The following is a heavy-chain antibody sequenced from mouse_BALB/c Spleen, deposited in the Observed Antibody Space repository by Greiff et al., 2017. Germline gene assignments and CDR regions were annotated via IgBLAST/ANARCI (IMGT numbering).Heavy chain of an antibody. CDR2: INPSNGGT. J-gene: IGHJ2*01. V-gene: IGHV1S81*02. Sequence: VQLQQSGAELVKPGASVKLSCKASGYTFTSYYMYWVKQRPGQGLEWIGEINPSNGGTNFNEKFKSKATLTVDKSSSTAYMQLSSLTSEDSAVYYCTRGGNYFDYWGQGTTLTVSS. CDR1: GYTFTSYY. CDR3: TRGGNYFDY.